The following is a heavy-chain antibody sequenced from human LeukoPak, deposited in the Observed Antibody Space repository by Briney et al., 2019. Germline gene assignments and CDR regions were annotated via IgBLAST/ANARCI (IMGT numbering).Heavy chain of an antibody. CDR2: IKQDGSEK. CDR1: GFTFSGFW. D-gene: IGHD6-13*01. CDR3: AKDLGTGGTGWYFDL. V-gene: IGHV3-7*03. Sequence: GGSLRLSCAASGFTFSGFWMTWVRQAPGKGLEWVANIKQDGSEKYYVDSVKGRFTISRDNAKNSLYLQMNSLRAEDTALYYCAKDLGTGGTGWYFDLWGRGTLVTVSS. J-gene: IGHJ2*01.